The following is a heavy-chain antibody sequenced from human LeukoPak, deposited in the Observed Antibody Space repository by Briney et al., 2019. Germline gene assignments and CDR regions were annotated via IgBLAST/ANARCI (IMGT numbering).Heavy chain of an antibody. CDR3: ATYSSSNAREFQY. CDR1: GFTFSSNS. Sequence: GGSLRLSCAASGFTFSSNSMNWVRQAPGKGLEWVSYISSTGGTIYYADSMEGRFTISRDNAKNSLYLQMNGLRAEDTAVYYCATYSSSNAREFQYWGQGTLVTVSS. D-gene: IGHD2-2*01. CDR2: ISSTGGTI. V-gene: IGHV3-48*04. J-gene: IGHJ1*01.